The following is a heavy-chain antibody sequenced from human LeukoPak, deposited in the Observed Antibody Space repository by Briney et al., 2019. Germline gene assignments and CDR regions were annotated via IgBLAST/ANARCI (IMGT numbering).Heavy chain of an antibody. J-gene: IGHJ5*02. CDR1: GGSISTYY. CDR2: IYYSGST. CDR3: AKSGTTELLFEWFDP. Sequence: PSETLSLTCTVSGGSISTYYWTWIRQPPGKGLEWMGYIYYSGSTKYNPSLKSRVSISVDTSKNQFSLKLSSVTAADTAVYYCAKSGTTELLFEWFDPWGQGTLVTVSS. D-gene: IGHD2-2*01. V-gene: IGHV4-59*03.